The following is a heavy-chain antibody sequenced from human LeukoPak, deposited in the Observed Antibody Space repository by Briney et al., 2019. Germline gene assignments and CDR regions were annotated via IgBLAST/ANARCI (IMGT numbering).Heavy chain of an antibody. J-gene: IGHJ4*02. V-gene: IGHV3-23*01. CDR3: AKDQGTYDSSGYTGIDY. D-gene: IGHD3-22*01. CDR1: GFTFSSYA. CDR2: ISGSGGST. Sequence: GGSLRLSCAASGFTFSSYAMSWVRQAPGKGLEWVSAISGSGGSTYYADSVKGRFTISRDNSKNTLYLQMNSLRAEDTAVYYCAKDQGTYDSSGYTGIDYWGQGTLVTVSS.